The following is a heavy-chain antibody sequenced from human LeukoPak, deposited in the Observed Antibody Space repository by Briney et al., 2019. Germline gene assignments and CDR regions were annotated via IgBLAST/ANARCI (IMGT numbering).Heavy chain of an antibody. CDR3: ARDRRAAAGTGPHYY. V-gene: IGHV3-30*03. Sequence: GGSLRLSCEASGFTFSNYDIHWVRQAPGKGLEWVAVISFDGNNKNYADSVKGRFTISRDNSKNTLYLQMNSLRAEDTAVYYCARDRRAAAGTGPHYYWGQGTLVTVSS. CDR1: GFTFSNYD. CDR2: ISFDGNNK. J-gene: IGHJ4*02. D-gene: IGHD6-13*01.